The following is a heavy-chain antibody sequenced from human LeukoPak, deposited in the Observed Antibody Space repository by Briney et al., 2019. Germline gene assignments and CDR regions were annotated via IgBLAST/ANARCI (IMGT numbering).Heavy chain of an antibody. D-gene: IGHD4-17*01. J-gene: IGHJ4*02. CDR1: GGSISSSPCH. CDR3: ARDSTMTVH. V-gene: IGHV4-39*07. Sequence: SETLSLTCTVSGGSISSSPCHWGWIRQSPEKGLEWFGTICYGGDTYYNPSFKSRVTISVDASKNQFSLKLSSLTAADTAVYYCARDSTMTVHWGQGTLVTVSS. CDR2: ICYGGDT.